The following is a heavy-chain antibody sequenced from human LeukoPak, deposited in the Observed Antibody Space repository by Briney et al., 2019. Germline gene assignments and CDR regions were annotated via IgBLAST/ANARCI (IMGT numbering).Heavy chain of an antibody. CDR1: GLVVSTNY. J-gene: IGHJ4*02. V-gene: IGHV3-53*01. Sequence: LSGGSLRLSCAASGLVVSTNYMTWVRQTPGKGLEWVSVIYSGGSTHYSDSVKGRFTISRDNSKNTLYLQMNSLRAEDTAVYYCARDLSPMITFGGVIVPGWDLDYWGQGTLVTVSS. CDR2: IYSGGST. CDR3: ARDLSPMITFGGVIVPGWDLDY. D-gene: IGHD3-16*02.